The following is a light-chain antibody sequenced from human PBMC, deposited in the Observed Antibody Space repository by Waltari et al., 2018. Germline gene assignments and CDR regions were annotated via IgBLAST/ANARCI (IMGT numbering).Light chain of an antibody. J-gene: IGLJ3*02. Sequence: QSVLTQPPSVSGAPGQRVTISCAGDSSNIGAGFNVHWYQHLPGTAPKALIYRNPNRPSGVPDRFSGSKSGTSASLAITGLQAEDEADYYCQSYDSSLSAWVFGGGTKLTVL. V-gene: IGLV1-40*01. CDR2: RNP. CDR1: SSNIGAGFN. CDR3: QSYDSSLSAWV.